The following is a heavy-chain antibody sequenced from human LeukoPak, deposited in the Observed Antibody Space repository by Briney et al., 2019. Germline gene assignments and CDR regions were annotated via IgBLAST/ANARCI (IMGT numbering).Heavy chain of an antibody. Sequence: GESLRLSCAASGFTFSSYAMHWVRQAPGKGLEWVAVISYDGSNKYYADSVKGRFTISRDNSKNTLYLQMNSLRAEDTAVYYCARDGGAMIVVVMFDYWGQGTLVTVSS. J-gene: IGHJ4*02. CDR3: ARDGGAMIVVVMFDY. CDR1: GFTFSSYA. D-gene: IGHD3-22*01. V-gene: IGHV3-30-3*01. CDR2: ISYDGSNK.